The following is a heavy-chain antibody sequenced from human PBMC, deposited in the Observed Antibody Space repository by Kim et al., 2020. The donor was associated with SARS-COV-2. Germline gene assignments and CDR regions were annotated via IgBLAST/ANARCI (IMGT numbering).Heavy chain of an antibody. CDR3: AREGAWGWSRDYYYGMDV. V-gene: IGHV1-2*02. CDR1: GYTFTGYY. D-gene: IGHD2-15*01. Sequence: ASVKVSCKASGYTFTGYYMHWVRQAPGQGLEWMGWINPNSGGTNYAQKFQGRVTMTRDTSISTAYMELSRLRSDDTAVYYCAREGAWGWSRDYYYGMDVWGQGTTVTVSS. J-gene: IGHJ6*02. CDR2: INPNSGGT.